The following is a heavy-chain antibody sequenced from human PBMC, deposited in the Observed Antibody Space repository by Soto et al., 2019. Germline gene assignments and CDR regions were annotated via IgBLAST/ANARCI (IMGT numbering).Heavy chain of an antibody. Sequence: QVQLVQSGAEVKKPGASVKVSCKASGYTFTSYYMHWVRQAPGQGLEWMGIINPSGGSTSYAQKFRGRVAITRDTSTSTVYMDLSSLSSEDTAVYYCARGRSSGYYCIAGYWGQGPLVTVSS. J-gene: IGHJ4*02. CDR3: ARGRSSGYYCIAGY. CDR2: INPSGGST. D-gene: IGHD3-22*01. V-gene: IGHV1-46*01. CDR1: GYTFTSYY.